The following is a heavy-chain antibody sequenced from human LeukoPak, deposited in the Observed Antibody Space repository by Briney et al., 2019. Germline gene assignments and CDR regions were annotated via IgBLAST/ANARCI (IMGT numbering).Heavy chain of an antibody. D-gene: IGHD4-17*01. Sequence: GGSLRLSCAASGFTFSSYSMNWVRQAPGKGLEWVSSISSSSSYIYYADSVKGRFTISRDNAKNSLYLQMNSLRAEDTAVDYLARDLTSVTPGRDPLGPGTLVTVSS. J-gene: IGHJ5*02. CDR3: ARDLTSVTPGRDP. CDR2: ISSSSSYI. CDR1: GFTFSSYS. V-gene: IGHV3-21*01.